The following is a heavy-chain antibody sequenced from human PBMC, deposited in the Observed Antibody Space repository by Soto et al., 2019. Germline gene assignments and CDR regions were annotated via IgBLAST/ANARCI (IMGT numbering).Heavy chain of an antibody. D-gene: IGHD6-6*01. CDR1: GYTFTGYY. J-gene: IGHJ6*02. V-gene: IGHV1-2*02. CDR2: INPNSGGT. Sequence: QVQLVQSGAEVKKPGASVKVSCKASGYTFTGYYMHWVRQAPGQGLEWMGWINPNSGGTNYAQKFQGRVTMTRDTSISTAYMELSRLRSDDTAVYYCARDRGRGSSYGPYGMDVWGQGTTVTVSS. CDR3: ARDRGRGSSYGPYGMDV.